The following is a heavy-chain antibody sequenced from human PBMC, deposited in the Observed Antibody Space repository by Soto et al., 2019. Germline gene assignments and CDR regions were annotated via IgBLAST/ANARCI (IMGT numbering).Heavy chain of an antibody. Sequence: SGPTLVNPTQTLTLTCTFSGCSFSTNEVGVGWIRQPPGKALEWLALIYWNDDARYSPSLKNRLTITKDTSKNQVVLTMTNTDPVDTATYYCIHDGKLGYTGYDRFDYWGQGTLVTVSS. CDR2: IYWNDDA. D-gene: IGHD5-12*01. V-gene: IGHV2-5*01. J-gene: IGHJ4*02. CDR3: IHDGKLGYTGYDRFDY. CDR1: GCSFSTNEVG.